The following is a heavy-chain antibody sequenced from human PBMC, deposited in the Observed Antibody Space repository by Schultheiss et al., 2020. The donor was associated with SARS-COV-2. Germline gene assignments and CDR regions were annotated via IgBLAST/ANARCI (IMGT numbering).Heavy chain of an antibody. CDR3: ARDSTAMAPFDY. J-gene: IGHJ4*02. Sequence: GESLKISCAASGFTFSSYAMSWVRQAPGKGLEWVSAISGSGGNTYYADSVKGRFTISRDNSKNTLYLQMNSLRAEDTAVYYCARDSTAMAPFDYWGQGTLVTVSS. V-gene: IGHV3-23*01. D-gene: IGHD5-18*01. CDR1: GFTFSSYA. CDR2: ISGSGGNT.